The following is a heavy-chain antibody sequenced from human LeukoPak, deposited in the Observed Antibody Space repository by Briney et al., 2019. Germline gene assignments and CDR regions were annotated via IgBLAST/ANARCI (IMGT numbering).Heavy chain of an antibody. CDR2: IRYDGSNK. Sequence: GGSLRLPCAASGFTFSSYGMHWVRQAPGKGLEWVAFIRYDGSNKYYADSVKGRFTISRDNSKNTLYLQMNSLRAEDTAVYYCARLVTASNWFDPWGQGTLVTVSS. V-gene: IGHV3-30*02. CDR1: GFTFSSYG. D-gene: IGHD2-21*02. J-gene: IGHJ5*02. CDR3: ARLVTASNWFDP.